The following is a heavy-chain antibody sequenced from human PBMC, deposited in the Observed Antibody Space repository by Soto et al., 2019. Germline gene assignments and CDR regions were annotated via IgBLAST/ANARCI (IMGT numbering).Heavy chain of an antibody. CDR1: GGSISSYY. V-gene: IGHV4-59*01. J-gene: IGHJ4*02. CDR3: ARANYDFWSGYSGNFDY. Sequence: PSETLSLTCTVSGGSISSYYWSWIRQPPGKGLEWIGYIYYSGSTNYNPSLKSRVTISVDTSKNQSSLKLSSVTAADTAVYYCARANYDFWSGYSGNFDYWGQGTLVTVSS. D-gene: IGHD3-3*01. CDR2: IYYSGST.